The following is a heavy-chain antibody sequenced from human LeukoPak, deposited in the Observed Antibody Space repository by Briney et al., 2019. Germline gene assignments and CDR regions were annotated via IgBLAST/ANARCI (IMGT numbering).Heavy chain of an antibody. D-gene: IGHD2-15*01. CDR3: ARDPPPYCSGGSCKTGP. V-gene: IGHV3-66*02. Sequence: PGGSLRLSCAASGFTVSSNYMGWVRQAPGKGLEWVSVIYSGGSTYYADSVKGRFTISRDNSKNTLYLQMNSLRAEDTAVYYCARDPPPYCSGGSCKTGPWGQGTLVTVSS. J-gene: IGHJ5*02. CDR1: GFTVSSNY. CDR2: IYSGGST.